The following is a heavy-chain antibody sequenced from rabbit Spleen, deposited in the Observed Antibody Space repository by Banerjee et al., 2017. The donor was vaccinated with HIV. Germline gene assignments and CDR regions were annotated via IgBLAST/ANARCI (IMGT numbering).Heavy chain of an antibody. CDR1: GFRFSFNNDYV. CDR3: ARSVYNGVQLDL. J-gene: IGHJ6*01. Sequence: QEQLVESGGGLVRPGASLTLTCKASGFRFSFNNDYVMCWVRQAPGKGLEWISCIAGSSSGFTYSATWATGRFTISKTSSTTVTLQMTSLTVADTATYFCARSVYNGVQLDLWGPGTLVTVS. D-gene: IGHD7-1*01. CDR2: IAGSSSGFT. V-gene: IGHV1S45*01.